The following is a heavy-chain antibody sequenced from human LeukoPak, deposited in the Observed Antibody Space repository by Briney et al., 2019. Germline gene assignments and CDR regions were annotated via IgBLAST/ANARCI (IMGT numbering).Heavy chain of an antibody. CDR3: ARQRWVTGPADY. CDR1: GGSISSSSYY. D-gene: IGHD2-21*02. CDR2: IYFSGTT. Sequence: SETLPLTCTVSGGSISSSSYYWGWIRQPPGKGLEWIGSIYFSGTTYYNPSLKSRVTISVDTSKNQFSLKLSSVTAADTAVYYCARQRWVTGPADYWGQGTLVTVSS. V-gene: IGHV4-39*01. J-gene: IGHJ4*02.